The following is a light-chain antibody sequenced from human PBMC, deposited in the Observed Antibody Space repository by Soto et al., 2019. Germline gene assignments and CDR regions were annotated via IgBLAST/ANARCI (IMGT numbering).Light chain of an antibody. J-gene: IGKJ1*01. V-gene: IGKV1-5*01. Sequence: IQMTHSPSTLSASFGDTVTVTCRASQSVSGWLAWYQQKPGESPKLLIYDASALPRGVPSRFSGSGSGTKFTLTIASLQPDDFATYYCQQYETFSGTFGPGTKVDTK. CDR3: QQYETFSGT. CDR2: DAS. CDR1: QSVSGW.